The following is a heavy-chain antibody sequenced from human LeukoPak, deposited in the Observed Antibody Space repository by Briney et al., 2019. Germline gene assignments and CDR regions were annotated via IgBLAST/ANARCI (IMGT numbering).Heavy chain of an antibody. CDR2: ISRASESI. CDR1: GFTFNTHS. Sequence: GGSLRLSCAASGFTFNTHSMSWVRQAPGKGLELVSIISRASESIFYADSVKGRFTISRDNAKNSLYLQMNDLRAEDTAAYYCARGATDTTRWFGPWGQGTLVTVSS. J-gene: IGHJ5*02. D-gene: IGHD1-26*01. CDR3: ARGATDTTRWFGP. V-gene: IGHV3-21*01.